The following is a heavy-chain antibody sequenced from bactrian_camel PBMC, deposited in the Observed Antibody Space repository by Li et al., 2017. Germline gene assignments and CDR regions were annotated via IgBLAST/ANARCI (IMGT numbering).Heavy chain of an antibody. CDR2: IFRNGVT. Sequence: DVQLVESGGGSVQTGGSLRLSCEISVETNSRYCVGWFRQALGKESEGVAGIFRNGVTRYADSVKGRFTISKDNAKNTFYLQMNKLRPEDSAMYYCAATTEMTSSLRPQMYAYWGQGTQVTV. CDR1: VETNSRYC. D-gene: IGHD1*01. CDR3: AATTEMTSSLRPQMYAY. J-gene: IGHJ4*01. V-gene: IGHV3S10*01.